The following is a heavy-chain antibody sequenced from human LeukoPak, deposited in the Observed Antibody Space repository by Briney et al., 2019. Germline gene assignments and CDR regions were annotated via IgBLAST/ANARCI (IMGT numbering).Heavy chain of an antibody. D-gene: IGHD2-21*02. V-gene: IGHV4-4*08. J-gene: IGHJ6*02. CDR2: IYTSGNT. CDR3: AAPFCGGDCYSSYYYAMDV. CDR1: GGSISAYY. Sequence: SETLSLTCTVSGGSISAYYWSWIRRPPGKGLEWIGHIYTSGNTNYNPSLKSRVTISVDTSKNQFSLKLSSVTAADTAVYYCAAPFCGGDCYSSYYYAMDVWGPGTTVTVSS.